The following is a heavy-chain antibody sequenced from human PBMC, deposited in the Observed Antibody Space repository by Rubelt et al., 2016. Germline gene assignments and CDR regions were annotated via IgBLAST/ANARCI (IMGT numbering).Heavy chain of an antibody. V-gene: IGHV4-31*03. D-gene: IGHD1-26*01. CDR1: GGSISSGGYY. J-gene: IGHJ4*02. CDR3: ARTYRYYSDY. Sequence: QVQLQQWGAGLLKPSETLSLTCTVSGGSISSGGYYWTWIRQHPGKGLEWIGYIYYSGSTYYNPSLKSRVPISVDTSKNQFSLNVDSVTAADTAVYYCARTYRYYSDYWGQGTLVTVSS. CDR2: IYYSGST.